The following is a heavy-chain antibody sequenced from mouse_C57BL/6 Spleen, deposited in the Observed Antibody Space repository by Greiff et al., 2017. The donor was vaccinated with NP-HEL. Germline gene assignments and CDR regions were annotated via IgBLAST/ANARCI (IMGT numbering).Heavy chain of an antibody. CDR2: IYPSDSET. CDR3: ARRGLRGKNAMDY. J-gene: IGHJ4*01. V-gene: IGHV1-61*01. CDR1: GYTFTSYW. D-gene: IGHD2-2*01. Sequence: VKLQQPGAELVRPGSSVKLSCKASGYTFTSYWMDWVKQRPGQGLEWIGNIYPSDSETHYNQKFKDKATLTVDKSSSTAYMQLSSLTSEDSAVYYCARRGLRGKNAMDYWGQGTSVTVSS.